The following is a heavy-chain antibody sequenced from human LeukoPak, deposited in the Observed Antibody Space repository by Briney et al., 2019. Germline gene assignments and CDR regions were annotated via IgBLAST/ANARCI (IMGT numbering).Heavy chain of an antibody. D-gene: IGHD3-16*02. Sequence: PSETLSLTCTVSGGSISSYYWSWIRQPPGKGLEWIGDIYYSGSTNYNPSLKSRVTISVDTSKNQFSLKLSSVTAADTAVYYCASTNTYYDYVWGSYRFSFDYWGQGTLVTVSS. CDR1: GGSISSYY. CDR3: ASTNTYYDYVWGSYRFSFDY. J-gene: IGHJ4*02. V-gene: IGHV4-59*01. CDR2: IYYSGST.